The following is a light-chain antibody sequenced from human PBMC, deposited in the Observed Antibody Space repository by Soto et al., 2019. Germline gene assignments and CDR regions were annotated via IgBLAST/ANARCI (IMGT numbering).Light chain of an antibody. CDR1: SSNIGINT. J-gene: IGLJ3*02. Sequence: QSVLTRPPSASGTPGQRVTISCSGSSSNIGINTVNWYQQLPGTAPKLLIYSNNQRPSGVPDRFSGSKSGTSASLAISGLQSEDEADYYCAAWDDSLNGWVFGGGTKLTVL. CDR2: SNN. V-gene: IGLV1-44*01. CDR3: AAWDDSLNGWV.